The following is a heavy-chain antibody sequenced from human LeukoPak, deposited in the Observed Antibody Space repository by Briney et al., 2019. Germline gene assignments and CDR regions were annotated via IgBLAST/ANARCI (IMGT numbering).Heavy chain of an antibody. D-gene: IGHD6-13*01. CDR2: ISYDESDK. J-gene: IGHJ4*02. CDR3: ARRWSFDY. V-gene: IGHV3-30*04. CDR1: GFTFDDYA. Sequence: PGGSLRLSCAASGFTFDDYAMHWVRQAPGKGLEWVAVISYDESDKYYADSVKGRFTISRDNSKNTLYLQMNSLRPEDTAVYYCARRWSFDYWGQGTLVTVSS.